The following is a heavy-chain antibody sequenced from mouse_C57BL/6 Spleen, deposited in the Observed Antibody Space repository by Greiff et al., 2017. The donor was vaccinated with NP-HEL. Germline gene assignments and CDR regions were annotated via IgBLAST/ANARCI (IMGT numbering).Heavy chain of an antibody. CDR2: INYEGSST. V-gene: IGHV5-16*01. CDR3: ARAHYDGSLYYFDY. D-gene: IGHD1-1*01. J-gene: IGHJ2*01. Sequence: DVQLVESEGGLVQPGSSMKLSCTASGFTFSDYYMAWVRQVPEKGLEWVSNINYEGSSTYILDSLQSRFIISSNNAKNILYLQMSSLKSEDTATYYCARAHYDGSLYYFDYWGQGTTLTVSS. CDR1: GFTFSDYY.